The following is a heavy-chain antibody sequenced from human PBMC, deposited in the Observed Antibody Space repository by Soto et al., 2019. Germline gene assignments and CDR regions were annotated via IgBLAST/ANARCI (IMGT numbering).Heavy chain of an antibody. CDR2: INHSGST. J-gene: IGHJ6*02. V-gene: IGHV4-34*01. CDR1: GGSFTGYY. CDR3: ANLYDFWSPGGYYGMDV. D-gene: IGHD3-3*01. Sequence: SETLSLTCAVSGGSFTGYYWTWIRQPPGKGLEWIGEINHSGSTNYNSSLKSRVTISADTSQKQFSLKMSSVTAADTAVYYCANLYDFWSPGGYYGMDVWGQGTTVTVSS.